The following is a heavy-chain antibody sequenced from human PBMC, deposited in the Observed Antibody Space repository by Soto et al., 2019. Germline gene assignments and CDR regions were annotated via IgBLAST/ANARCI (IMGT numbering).Heavy chain of an antibody. Sequence: PGGSLRLSCAASGFTFSTYAMAWVRQAPGKGLEWVSAISGSGSSTYYADSVKGRFTISRDNSKNMLYLQMNSLRAEDTAVYYCARDLPGEILLCCLASGGQGTLVIVSP. J-gene: IGHJ4*02. CDR1: GFTFSTYA. D-gene: IGHD1-26*01. CDR2: ISGSGSST. CDR3: ARDLPGEILLCCLAS. V-gene: IGHV3-23*01.